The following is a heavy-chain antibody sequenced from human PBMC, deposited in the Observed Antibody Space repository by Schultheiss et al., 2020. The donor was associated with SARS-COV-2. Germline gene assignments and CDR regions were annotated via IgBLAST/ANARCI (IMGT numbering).Heavy chain of an antibody. CDR1: GYTFTSYG. V-gene: IGHV1-2*02. D-gene: IGHD1-26*01. J-gene: IGHJ4*02. CDR2: INPNSGGT. Sequence: ASVKVSCKASGYTFTSYGISWVRQAPGQGLEWMGWINPNSGGTNYAQKFQGRVTMTRDTSISTAYMELSSLRSEDTAVYYCAADLPYKRVVGALWRGFDYWGQGTLVTVSS. CDR3: AADLPYKRVVGALWRGFDY.